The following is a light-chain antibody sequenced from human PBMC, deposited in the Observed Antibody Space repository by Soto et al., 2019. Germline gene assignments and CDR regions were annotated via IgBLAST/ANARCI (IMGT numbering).Light chain of an antibody. CDR1: QTISSW. CDR2: KAS. CDR3: QHYNSYSEA. Sequence: DIQMTQSPSTLSGSVGDRVTITCRASQTISSWLAWYQQKPGKAPKLLIYKASTLKSGVPSRFSGSGSGTEFTLTISSLQPDDFATYYCQHYNSYSEAFGQGTKVYSK. J-gene: IGKJ1*01. V-gene: IGKV1-5*03.